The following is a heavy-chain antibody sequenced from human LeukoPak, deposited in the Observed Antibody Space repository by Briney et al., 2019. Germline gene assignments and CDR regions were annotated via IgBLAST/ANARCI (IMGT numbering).Heavy chain of an antibody. CDR1: GFTFSSYG. CDR3: ARDWPCSSTSCGGAHDAFDI. J-gene: IGHJ3*02. V-gene: IGHV3-33*08. CDR2: IWYDGSNK. Sequence: GRSLRLSCAASGFTFSSYGMHWVRQAPGKGLEWVAVIWYDGSNKYYADSVKGRFTISRDNSKNTLYLQMNSLRAEDTAVYYCARDWPCSSTSCGGAHDAFDIWGQGTMVTVSS. D-gene: IGHD2-2*01.